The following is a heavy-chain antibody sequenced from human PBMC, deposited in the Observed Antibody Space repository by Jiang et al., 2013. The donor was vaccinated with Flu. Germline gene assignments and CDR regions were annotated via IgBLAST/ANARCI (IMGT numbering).Heavy chain of an antibody. CDR3: ARVNSYGYIDY. CDR2: IWYDGSNK. CDR1: GFTFSSYG. Sequence: LESGGGVVQPGRSLRLSCAASGFTFSSYGMHWVRQAPGKGLEWVAVIWYDGSNKYYADSVKGRFTISRDNSKNTLYLQMNSLRAEDTAVYYCARVNSYGYIDYWGQGTLVTVSS. V-gene: IGHV3-33*01. D-gene: IGHD5-18*01. J-gene: IGHJ4*02.